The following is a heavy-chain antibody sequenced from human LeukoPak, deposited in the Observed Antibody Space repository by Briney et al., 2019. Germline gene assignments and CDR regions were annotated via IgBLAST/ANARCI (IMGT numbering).Heavy chain of an antibody. Sequence: TSSETLSLTCLVSGEPISSYYWSWIRQAPGRGPEYIGNVYYNGNTNYNPSLKSRVAISVDASKNQFSLKLSSVTAADTAVYYCARAELLWFGELLRSCWFDPWGQGTLVTVSS. V-gene: IGHV4-59*12. CDR3: ARAELLWFGELLRSCWFDP. D-gene: IGHD3-10*01. CDR1: GEPISSYY. CDR2: VYYNGNT. J-gene: IGHJ5*02.